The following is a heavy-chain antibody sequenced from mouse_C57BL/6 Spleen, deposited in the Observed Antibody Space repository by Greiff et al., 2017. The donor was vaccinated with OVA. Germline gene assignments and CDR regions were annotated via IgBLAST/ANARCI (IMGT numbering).Heavy chain of an antibody. CDR1: GYTFTSYW. Sequence: QVQLQQPGAELVKPGASVKMSCKASGYTFTSYWITWVKQRPGQGLEWIGDIHPGSGSTNYNEKFKSKATLTVDTSSSTAYMQLSSLTSEDSAVYYCAREGTAQAEGYYAMDYWGQGTSVTVSS. J-gene: IGHJ4*01. D-gene: IGHD3-2*02. CDR3: AREGTAQAEGYYAMDY. CDR2: IHPGSGST. V-gene: IGHV1-55*01.